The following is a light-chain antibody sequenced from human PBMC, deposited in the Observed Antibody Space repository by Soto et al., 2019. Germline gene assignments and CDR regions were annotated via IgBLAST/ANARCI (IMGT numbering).Light chain of an antibody. Sequence: DIQLTQSPSFLSASVGDRVTITCRASQGISRYLAWYQQKPGKAPKLLIYGASTLQSGDPSRFSGSESGTEFTLTISSLQPEAFATYYCQQHNSYPLTFGGGTKVEIK. CDR1: QGISRY. CDR3: QQHNSYPLT. CDR2: GAS. V-gene: IGKV1-9*01. J-gene: IGKJ4*01.